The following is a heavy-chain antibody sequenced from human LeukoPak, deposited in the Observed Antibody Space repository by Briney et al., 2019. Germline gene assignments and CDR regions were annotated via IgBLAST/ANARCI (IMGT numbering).Heavy chain of an antibody. V-gene: IGHV3-21*01. CDR2: ISSRSNYI. Sequence: PGGSLRLSCAVSGFSFSDHNMNWVRQAPGKGLEWVASISSRSNYIYYADPLKGRVTVSRDNARNSLFLQMTSLRAEDTAVYYCARDYLGFGESGFDYWGQGTQVIVSS. J-gene: IGHJ4*02. D-gene: IGHD3-10*01. CDR1: GFSFSDHN. CDR3: ARDYLGFGESGFDY.